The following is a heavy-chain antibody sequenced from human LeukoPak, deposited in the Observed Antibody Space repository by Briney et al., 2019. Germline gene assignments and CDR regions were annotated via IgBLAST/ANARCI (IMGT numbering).Heavy chain of an antibody. CDR1: GFTVSSNY. CDR3: AGPPSTDRYYFDY. Sequence: PGGSLKLSCAASGFTVSSNYVNWVRQAPGKGLKWVSVVYSGGSTFYADSVRGRFTISRDNSRNTLYLQMNSLRAEDTAVYYCAGPPSTDRYYFDYWGQGTLVTVSS. CDR2: VYSGGST. D-gene: IGHD4-17*01. J-gene: IGHJ4*02. V-gene: IGHV3-66*01.